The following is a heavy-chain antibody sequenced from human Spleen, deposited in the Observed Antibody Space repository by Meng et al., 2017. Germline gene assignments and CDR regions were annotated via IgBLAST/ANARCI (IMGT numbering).Heavy chain of an antibody. CDR1: GFIFGSYW. D-gene: IGHD3-16*01. V-gene: IGHV3-74*01. Sequence: GESLKISCAVSGFIFGSYWMHWVRQVPGKGLVWVARINSDGGNPIYADSVKGRFTISRDNARNTLYLQMNSLRAEDTAVYYCTRDPLQWGTNFDFWGQGTLVTVSS. J-gene: IGHJ4*02. CDR2: INSDGGNP. CDR3: TRDPLQWGTNFDF.